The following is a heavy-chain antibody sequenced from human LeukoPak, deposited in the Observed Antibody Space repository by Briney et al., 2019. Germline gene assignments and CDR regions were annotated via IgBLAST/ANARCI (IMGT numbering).Heavy chain of an antibody. Sequence: SETLSLTCTVSGGSISSFYWTWIRQPAGKGLQWIGRIYTSGSTNYNPSLKSRVTMSVDTSKSQFSLELSSVTAADTAVYYCARDLPGYGYYQEFDFWGQGTLVTVSS. V-gene: IGHV4-4*07. CDR1: GGSISSFY. J-gene: IGHJ4*02. CDR3: ARDLPGYGYYQEFDF. D-gene: IGHD3-22*01. CDR2: IYTSGST.